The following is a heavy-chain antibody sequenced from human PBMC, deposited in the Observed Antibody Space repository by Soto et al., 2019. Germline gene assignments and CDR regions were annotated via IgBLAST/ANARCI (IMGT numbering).Heavy chain of an antibody. CDR2: IDPSDSYT. CDR1: GYSFTSYW. D-gene: IGHD3-22*01. CDR3: ARHLYYDSSGYYYPDY. V-gene: IGHV5-10-1*03. J-gene: IGHJ4*02. Sequence: EVQLVQSGAEVKKPGESLRISCKGSGYSFTSYWISWVRQMPGKGLEWMGRIDPSDSYTNYSPSFQGHVTISADKSISTAFLQWSSLKASDTAMYYCARHLYYDSSGYYYPDYWGQGTLVTVSS.